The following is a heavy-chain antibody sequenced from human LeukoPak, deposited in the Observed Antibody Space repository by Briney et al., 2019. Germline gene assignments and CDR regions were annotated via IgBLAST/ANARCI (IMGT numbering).Heavy chain of an antibody. CDR3: SRGRYYLDS. Sequence: GGSLRLSCAASGFTFSTYRMHWARQAPGKGLVWVSHVNSDGSSATYADSVKGRFTISRDNAKNTLFLQMNSLRVEDTAVYYCSRGRYYLDSWGQGTLVTVSS. J-gene: IGHJ4*02. CDR2: VNSDGSSA. CDR1: GFTFSTYR. V-gene: IGHV3-74*01. D-gene: IGHD3-16*01.